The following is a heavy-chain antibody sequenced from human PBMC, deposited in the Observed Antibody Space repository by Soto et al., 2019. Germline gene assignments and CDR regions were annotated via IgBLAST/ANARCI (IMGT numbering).Heavy chain of an antibody. J-gene: IGHJ5*02. CDR1: GYPFTSYD. CDR3: ARGPDYYGSGSRREFWFDP. Sequence: GXSVKVSCKASGYPFTSYDINWVRQATGQGLEWMGWMNPNSGNTGYAQKFQGRVTMTRNTSISTAYMELSSLRSEDTAVYYCARGPDYYGSGSRREFWFDPWGQGTLVTVSS. D-gene: IGHD3-10*01. CDR2: MNPNSGNT. V-gene: IGHV1-8*01.